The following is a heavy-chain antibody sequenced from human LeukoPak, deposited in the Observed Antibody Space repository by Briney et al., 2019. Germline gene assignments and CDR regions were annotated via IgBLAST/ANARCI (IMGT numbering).Heavy chain of an antibody. J-gene: IGHJ5*02. Sequence: PGGSLRLSCAASGFPFSSYAMSWVRQAPGKGLEWVAVISDDANNEEYADSVKGRFTLSRDNSENTVYLRMNSLRAEDTAAYYCAKSGRATGYSSFDPWGQGTLVTVSS. CDR3: AKSGRATGYSSFDP. CDR2: ISDDANNE. CDR1: GFPFSSYA. D-gene: IGHD3-9*01. V-gene: IGHV3-30*18.